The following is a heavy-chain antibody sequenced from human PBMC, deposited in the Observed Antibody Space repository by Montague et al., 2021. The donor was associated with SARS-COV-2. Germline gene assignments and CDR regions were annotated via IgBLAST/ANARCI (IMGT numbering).Heavy chain of an antibody. CDR3: ARERSADYYDGSGYHSYKYGMDV. D-gene: IGHD3-22*01. CDR1: GGSLSSVDYY. CDR2: IYTSGSS. V-gene: IGHV4-61*02. Sequence: TLSLTCTVSGGSLSSVDYYWSWIRQPPGKGLEWIGRIYTSGSSNYNPSLKSRVTISVDTSKNQFSLKVSSVTAADTAVYYCARERSADYYDGSGYHSYKYGMDVWGQGTTVTVSS. J-gene: IGHJ6*02.